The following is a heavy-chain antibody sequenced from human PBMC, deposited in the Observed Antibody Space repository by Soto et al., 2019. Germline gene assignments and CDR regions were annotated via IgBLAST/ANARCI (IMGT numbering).Heavy chain of an antibody. Sequence: SEAPSLTSAVSGGSMSSYYGSRLRHPAFMGLEWIGRIYTRGSTNYNPSLKSRVTMSVNTSKNQFSLKLSSGPAADTAVYYCARASGRSGPTRLYGMDVWGQGTTVTVSS. J-gene: IGHJ6*02. CDR1: GGSMSSYY. V-gene: IGHV4-4*07. D-gene: IGHD3-10*01. CDR2: IYTRGST. CDR3: ARASGRSGPTRLYGMDV.